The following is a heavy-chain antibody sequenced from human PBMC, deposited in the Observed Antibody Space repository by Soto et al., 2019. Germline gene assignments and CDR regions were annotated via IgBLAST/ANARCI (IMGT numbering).Heavy chain of an antibody. D-gene: IGHD3-22*01. V-gene: IGHV5-10-1*01. J-gene: IGHJ3*02. Sequence: GESLKISCKGSGYSFTSYWIGWVRQMPGKGLEWMGRIDPSDSYTNYSPSFQGHVTISADKSISTAYLQWSSLKASDTAMYYCARRLPTYYYDSSGSDAFDIWGQGTMVTVSS. CDR1: GYSFTSYW. CDR2: IDPSDSYT. CDR3: ARRLPTYYYDSSGSDAFDI.